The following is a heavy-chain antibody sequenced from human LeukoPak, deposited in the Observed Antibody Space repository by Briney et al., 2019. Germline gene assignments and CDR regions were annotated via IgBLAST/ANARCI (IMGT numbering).Heavy chain of an antibody. J-gene: IGHJ5*02. CDR1: GFTVSSNY. D-gene: IGHD3-9*01. V-gene: IGHV3-53*04. CDR3: ARSYYDILTGYINWFDP. CDR2: IYSGGST. Sequence: GGSLRLSCAASGFTVSSNYMSWVRRAPGKGLEWVSVIYSGGSTYYADSVKGRFTISRHNSKNTLYLQMNSLRAEDTAVYYCARSYYDILTGYINWFDPWGQGTLVTVSS.